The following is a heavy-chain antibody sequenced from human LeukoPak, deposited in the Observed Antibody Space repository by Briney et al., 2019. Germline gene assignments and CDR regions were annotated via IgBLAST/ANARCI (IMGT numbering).Heavy chain of an antibody. V-gene: IGHV3-33*01. J-gene: IGHJ4*02. Sequence: GGSLRLSCAASGFTFSSYGMHWVRQAPGKGLEWVAVIWYDGSNKYYAGSVKGRFTISRDNSKNTLYLQMNSLRAEDTAVYYCARRREWFGELLDVSLDYWGQGTLVTVSS. CDR1: GFTFSSYG. D-gene: IGHD3-10*01. CDR3: ARRREWFGELLDVSLDY. CDR2: IWYDGSNK.